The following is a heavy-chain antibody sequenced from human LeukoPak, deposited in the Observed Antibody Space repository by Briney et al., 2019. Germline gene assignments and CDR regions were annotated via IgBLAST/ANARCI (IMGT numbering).Heavy chain of an antibody. J-gene: IGHJ4*02. CDR1: GYSFTSYG. CDR2: ISAYNGNT. Sequence: ASVKVSCKASGYSFTSYGISWVRQAPGQGLEWMGWISAYNGNTSYAQKLQGRVTMTTDTSTSTGYMELRSLRSDDTAVYYCARDLGSGWQRNFDYWGQGTLVTVSS. CDR3: ARDLGSGWQRNFDY. V-gene: IGHV1-18*01. D-gene: IGHD6-19*01.